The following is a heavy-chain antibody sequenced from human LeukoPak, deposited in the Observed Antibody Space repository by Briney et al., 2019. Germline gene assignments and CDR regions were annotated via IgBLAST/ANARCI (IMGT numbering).Heavy chain of an antibody. D-gene: IGHD4-11*01. CDR1: GGSFSGYY. CDR3: ARAMTTVTPSFDY. CDR2: IYYSGST. V-gene: IGHV4-31*11. J-gene: IGHJ4*02. Sequence: SETLSLTCAVYGGSFSGYYWSWIRQHPGKGLEWIGYIYYSGSTYYNPSLKSRVTISVDTSKNQFSLKLSSVTAADTAVYYCARAMTTVTPSFDYWGQGTLVTVSS.